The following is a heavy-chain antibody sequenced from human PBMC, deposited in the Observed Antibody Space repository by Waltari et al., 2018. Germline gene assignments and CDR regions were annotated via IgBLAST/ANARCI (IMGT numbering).Heavy chain of an antibody. CDR2: ISSGNGKT. CDR3: ARDLTGYYDDNNGYYHGPSVFDY. D-gene: IGHD3-22*01. V-gene: IGHV1-3*01. J-gene: IGHJ4*02. CDR1: GYTLTSYT. Sequence: QVHLAQSGAEVKKPGASVKISCTASGYTLTSYTIHWVRQAPGQRLEWMGWISSGNGKTKYSQTLQGRLTITRDTSASTVYMEMKSVRSEDTAVYYCARDLTGYYDDNNGYYHGPSVFDYWGRGTLVTVSS.